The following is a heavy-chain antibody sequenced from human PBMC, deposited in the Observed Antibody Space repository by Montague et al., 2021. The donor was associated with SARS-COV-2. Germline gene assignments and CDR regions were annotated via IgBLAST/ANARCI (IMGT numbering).Heavy chain of an antibody. D-gene: IGHD6-25*01. CDR1: GGSISSGSYF. J-gene: IGHJ5*02. Sequence: SETLSLTCTVSGGSISSGSYFWGWIRQPPGKGLEHIGSIHYTGSTYSTSLKSRVTMSTDTSKNQFFLALSSVTAADTAVYYCARLICSGACMWFDPWGQGTLVTVSS. CDR2: IHYTGST. CDR3: ARLICSGACMWFDP. V-gene: IGHV4-39*01.